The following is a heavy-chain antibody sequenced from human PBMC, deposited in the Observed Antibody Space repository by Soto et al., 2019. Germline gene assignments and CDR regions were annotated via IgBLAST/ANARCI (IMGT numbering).Heavy chain of an antibody. CDR2: IIPIFGTA. D-gene: IGHD6-13*01. Sequence: SVKVSCKASGGTFSSYAISWVRQAPGQGLEWMGGIIPIFGTANYAQKFQGRVTITADESTSTAYMELSSLRSEDTAVYYCARVEQQLDMYYYYHGMDVWGQGTTVTVSS. J-gene: IGHJ6*02. CDR1: GGTFSSYA. CDR3: ARVEQQLDMYYYYHGMDV. V-gene: IGHV1-69*13.